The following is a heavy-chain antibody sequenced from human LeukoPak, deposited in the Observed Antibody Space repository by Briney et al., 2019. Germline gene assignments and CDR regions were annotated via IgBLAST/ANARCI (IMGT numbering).Heavy chain of an antibody. CDR1: GGTFSSYA. CDR2: IIPIFGTA. J-gene: IGHJ4*02. D-gene: IGHD6-13*01. CDR3: ARDLPRGSSWYYFDY. Sequence: ASVKVSCKASGGTFSSYAISWVRQAPGQGLEWMGGIIPIFGTANYTQKFQGRVTITADESTSTAYMELSSLRSEDTAVYYCARDLPRGSSWYYFDYWGQGTLVTVSS. V-gene: IGHV1-69*13.